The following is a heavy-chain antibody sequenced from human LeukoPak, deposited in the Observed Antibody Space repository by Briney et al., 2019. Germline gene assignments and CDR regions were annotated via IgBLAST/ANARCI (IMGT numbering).Heavy chain of an antibody. V-gene: IGHV4-39*01. CDR3: ARGQKRLRTYYYDSSGYPL. CDR2: IYYSGST. Sequence: PSETLSLTCTVSGGSISSSSYYWGWIRQPPGKGLEWIGSIYYSGSTYYNPSLKSRVTISVDTSKNQFSLKLSSVTAADTAVYYCARGQKRLRTYYYDSSGYPLWGQGTLVTVSS. J-gene: IGHJ4*02. D-gene: IGHD3-22*01. CDR1: GGSISSSSYY.